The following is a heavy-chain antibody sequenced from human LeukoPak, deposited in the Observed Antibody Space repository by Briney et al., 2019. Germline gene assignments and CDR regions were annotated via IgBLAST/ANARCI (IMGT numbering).Heavy chain of an antibody. CDR1: GFTVSSNY. J-gene: IGHJ4*02. V-gene: IGHV3-53*01. Sequence: GGSLRLSCAASGFTVSSNYMSWVRQAPGKGLEWVSVIYSGGSTYYADSVKGRFTISRDNAKNSLYLQMNSLRAEDTAVYYRARDSRSGSYSRYWGQGTLVTVSS. D-gene: IGHD3-10*01. CDR3: ARDSRSGSYSRY. CDR2: IYSGGST.